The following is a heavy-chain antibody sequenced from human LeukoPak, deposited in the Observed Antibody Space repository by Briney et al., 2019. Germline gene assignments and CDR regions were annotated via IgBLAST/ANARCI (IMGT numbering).Heavy chain of an antibody. V-gene: IGHV3-15*01. J-gene: IGHJ4*02. CDR2: IKSKTDGGTT. CDR1: GFTFSNAW. CDR3: TTDLGDTYDILTGYSFDY. D-gene: IGHD3-9*01. Sequence: PGGSLRLSCAASGFTFSNAWMSWVRQAPGKGLEWVGRIKSKTDGGTTDYAAPVKGRFTISRDDSKNTLYLQMNSLKTEDTAVYYCTTDLGDTYDILTGYSFDYWGQGTLVTVSS.